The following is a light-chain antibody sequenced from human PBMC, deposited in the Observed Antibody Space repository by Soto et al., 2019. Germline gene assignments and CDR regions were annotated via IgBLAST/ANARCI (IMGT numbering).Light chain of an antibody. V-gene: IGKV3-15*01. Sequence: EIGISQSPSTLSVSTGERATLPCRASQSVSIKLAWYQQKPGQAPRLLIYDTSTRATGIPARFSGSGSGTEFTLTISSLQSEDFAVYYCQQRSNWPSIPFAQGTRLE. CDR3: QQRSNWPSIP. CDR2: DTS. J-gene: IGKJ5*01. CDR1: QSVSIK.